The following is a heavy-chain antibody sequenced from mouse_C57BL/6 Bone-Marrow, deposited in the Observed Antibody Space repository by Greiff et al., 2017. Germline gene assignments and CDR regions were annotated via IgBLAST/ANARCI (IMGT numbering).Heavy chain of an antibody. CDR2: IYPGSGST. CDR3: AILLLRFYYTMDY. V-gene: IGHV1-55*01. Sequence: VQLQQPGAELVKPGASVKMSCKASGYTFTSYWITWVKQRPGQGLEWIGDIYPGSGSTNYNEKFKSKATLTVDTSSSTAYMQLSRLTSEDSAVYYCAILLLRFYYTMDYWGQGTPVTVSP. J-gene: IGHJ4*01. CDR1: GYTFTSYW. D-gene: IGHD1-1*01.